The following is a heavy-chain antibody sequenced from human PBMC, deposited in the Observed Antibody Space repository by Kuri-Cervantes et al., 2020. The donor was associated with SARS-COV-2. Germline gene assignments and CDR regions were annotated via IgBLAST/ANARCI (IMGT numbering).Heavy chain of an antibody. V-gene: IGHV1-18*01. Sequence: ASVKVSCKASGYTFTSYGISWVRQAPGQGLEWMGWISAYNGNTNYAQKLQGRVTMTTDTSTSTAYMELRSLRSDATAVYYCARVGIVVVVAAIPDWFDPWGQGTLVTVSS. D-gene: IGHD2-15*01. J-gene: IGHJ5*02. CDR2: ISAYNGNT. CDR1: GYTFTSYG. CDR3: ARVGIVVVVAAIPDWFDP.